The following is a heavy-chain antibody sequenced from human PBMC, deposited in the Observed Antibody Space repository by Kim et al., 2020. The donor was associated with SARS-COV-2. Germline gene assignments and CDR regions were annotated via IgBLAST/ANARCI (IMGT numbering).Heavy chain of an antibody. CDR1: GFTISSYW. Sequence: GGSLRLSCAASGFTISSYWMHWVRQAPGKGLVWVSGIKSDGSSTAYADSVKGRFTISRDNAKNTLYLQLSSLRAEDTAVYYCARGYDTSGYYSHALDIWGQGTMVTVSS. J-gene: IGHJ3*02. CDR2: IKSDGSST. CDR3: ARGYDTSGYYSHALDI. V-gene: IGHV3-74*01. D-gene: IGHD3-22*01.